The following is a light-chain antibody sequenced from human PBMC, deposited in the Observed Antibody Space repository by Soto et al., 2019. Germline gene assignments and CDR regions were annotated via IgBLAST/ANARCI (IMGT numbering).Light chain of an antibody. Sequence: SALTQPASVSGSPGQSITISCTGTNNDVGGYNYVSWYQHHPGKAPKLIIYEVSNRPSGVSSRFSGSKSGNTASLTISGLQADDEADYYCSSYSSSSPCVFGTGTKVTV. J-gene: IGLJ1*01. CDR1: NNDVGGYNY. V-gene: IGLV2-14*01. CDR3: SSYSSSSPCV. CDR2: EVS.